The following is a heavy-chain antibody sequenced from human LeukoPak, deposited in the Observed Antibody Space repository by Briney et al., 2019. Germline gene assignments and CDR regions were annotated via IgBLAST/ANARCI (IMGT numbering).Heavy chain of an antibody. CDR1: GYTFTGYY. J-gene: IGHJ4*02. CDR3: ARDEGSGYYAGTRFDY. CDR2: INPNSGGT. Sequence: ASVKVSCKASGYTFTGYYMHWVRQAPGQGLEWMGWINPNSGGTNYAQKFQGRVTITADESTSTAYMELSRLRSDDTAVYYCARDEGSGYYAGTRFDYWGQGTLVTVSS. D-gene: IGHD5-12*01. V-gene: IGHV1-2*02.